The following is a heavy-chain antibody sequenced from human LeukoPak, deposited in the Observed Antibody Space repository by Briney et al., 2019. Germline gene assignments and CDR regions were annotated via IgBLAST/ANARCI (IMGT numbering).Heavy chain of an antibody. CDR3: ARLVVSSWYHEVLLGRDY. J-gene: IGHJ4*02. CDR1: GGSISSRPYC. D-gene: IGHD6-13*01. Sequence: SETLSLTCTVSGGSISSRPYCWGWIRQPPGKGLEWLGNFYYSGSTYYKPSLKSRVTISVDTSKNQISLKLSSVTAADTAVYYCARLVVSSWYHEVLLGRDYWGQGTLVTVSS. CDR2: FYYSGST. V-gene: IGHV4-39*01.